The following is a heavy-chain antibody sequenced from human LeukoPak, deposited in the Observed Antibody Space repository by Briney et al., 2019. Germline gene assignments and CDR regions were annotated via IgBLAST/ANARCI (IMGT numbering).Heavy chain of an antibody. D-gene: IGHD2-15*01. V-gene: IGHV4-34*01. CDR2: INPGGST. CDR3: AREDCSGGACTNFDY. J-gene: IGHJ4*02. CDR1: GGTFSGYH. Sequence: SETLSLTCAVYGGTFSGYHWSWIRQPPGKGLEWIGEINPGGSTNYNPSLESRLTISVDPSKNQFSLNLTSVTAADTAIYYCAREDCSGGACTNFDYWGQGTLVTVSS.